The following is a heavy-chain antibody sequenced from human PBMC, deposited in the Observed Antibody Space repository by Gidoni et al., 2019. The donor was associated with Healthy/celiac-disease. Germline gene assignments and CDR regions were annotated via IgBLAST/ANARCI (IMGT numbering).Heavy chain of an antibody. D-gene: IGHD6-19*01. CDR2: ISGSGGST. V-gene: IGHV3-23*04. CDR3: ANFEALRLVRGDY. J-gene: IGHJ4*02. CDR1: GFTFSSYA. Sequence: EVQLVESGGGLVQPGGSLRLSCAASGFTFSSYAMSWVRQAPGTGLEWVSAISGSGGSTYYADSVKGRFTISRDNSKNTLYLQMNSLRAEDTAVYYCANFEALRLVRGDYWGQGTLVTVSS.